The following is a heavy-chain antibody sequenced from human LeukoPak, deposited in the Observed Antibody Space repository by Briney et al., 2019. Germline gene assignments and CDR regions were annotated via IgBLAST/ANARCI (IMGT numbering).Heavy chain of an antibody. CDR1: GFSFTYST. D-gene: IGHD3-9*01. CDR2: ITSSSGNI. J-gene: IGHJ5*02. V-gene: IGHV3-21*01. CDR3: VRIPNNAGFPNWFDP. Sequence: GGSLRLSCAASGFSFTYSTLNWVRLAPGKGLEWVSSITSSSGNIYYSDSVRGRFTVSRDNAKNSLYLQMNSLIAEDSAVYYCVRIPNNAGFPNWFDPWGQGTLVSDSS.